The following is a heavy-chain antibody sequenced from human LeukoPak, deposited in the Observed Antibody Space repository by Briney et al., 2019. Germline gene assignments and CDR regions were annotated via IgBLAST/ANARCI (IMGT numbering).Heavy chain of an antibody. J-gene: IGHJ4*02. Sequence: PGRSLRLSCAASGFTFSSYGMHWVRQAPGKGLEWVAVISYDGSNKYYADSVKGRFTISRDNSKNTLYLQMNSPRAEDTAVYYCARDTTTWFDYWGQGTLVTVSS. CDR2: ISYDGSNK. CDR3: ARDTTTWFDY. CDR1: GFTFSSYG. V-gene: IGHV3-30*03. D-gene: IGHD4-17*01.